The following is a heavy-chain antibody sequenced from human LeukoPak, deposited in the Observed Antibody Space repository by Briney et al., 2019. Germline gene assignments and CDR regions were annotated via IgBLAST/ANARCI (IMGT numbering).Heavy chain of an antibody. V-gene: IGHV3-7*01. CDR2: ICHHGGET. D-gene: IGHD1-14*01. CDR3: ARGTNAYPGSDY. CDR1: GFTFRNYW. J-gene: IGHJ4*02. Sequence: GGSLRLSCAASGFTFRNYWMNWVRQAPGKGLEWVSDICHHGGETHFVDSVKGRFTISRDNARNSVLLEMNSLRAEDTAVYYCARGTNAYPGSDYWGQGTLVTVSS.